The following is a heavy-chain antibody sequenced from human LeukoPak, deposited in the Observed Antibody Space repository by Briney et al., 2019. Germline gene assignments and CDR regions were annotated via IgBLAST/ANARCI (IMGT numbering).Heavy chain of an antibody. V-gene: IGHV1-8*01. CDR3: ARESGGYCSSTSCYTLGYFDY. D-gene: IGHD2-2*02. CDR1: GYTFTSYD. CDR2: MNPNSGNT. Sequence: GASVKVSCKASGYTFTSYDINWVRQATGQGLEWMGWMNPNSGNTGYAQKFQGRVTMTRNTSISTAYMELSSLRSEDTAVYYCARESGGYCSSTSCYTLGYFDYWGQGTLVTVSS. J-gene: IGHJ4*02.